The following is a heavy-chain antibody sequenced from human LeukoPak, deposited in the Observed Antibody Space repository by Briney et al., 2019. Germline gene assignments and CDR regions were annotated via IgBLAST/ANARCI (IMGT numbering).Heavy chain of an antibody. Sequence: PSETLSLTCTVSGGSISSGGYYWSWIRQPPGKGLEWIGYIYHSGSTYYNPSLKSRVTISVDTSKNQFSLKLSSVTAADTAVYYCARMVNSGSYWDWGQGTLVTVSS. D-gene: IGHD1-26*01. V-gene: IGHV4-30-2*01. CDR1: GGSISSGGYY. CDR2: IYHSGST. CDR3: ARMVNSGSYWD. J-gene: IGHJ4*02.